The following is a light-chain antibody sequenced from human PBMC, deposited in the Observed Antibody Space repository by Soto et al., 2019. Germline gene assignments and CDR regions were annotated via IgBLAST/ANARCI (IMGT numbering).Light chain of an antibody. J-gene: IGKJ2*01. Sequence: EVVMTQSPATLSVSPGERATLSYRASQSIASNLAWYQQMPGQAPRLLIYGAFIRATGIPGRFSGSGSGTEFTLTISSLQSEDFAVYYCQQYNNWPLAFGQGTKLEIK. CDR3: QQYNNWPLA. V-gene: IGKV3-15*01. CDR2: GAF. CDR1: QSIASN.